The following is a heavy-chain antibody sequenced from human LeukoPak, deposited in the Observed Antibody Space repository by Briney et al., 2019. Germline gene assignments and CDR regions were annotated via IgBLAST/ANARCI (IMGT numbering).Heavy chain of an antibody. D-gene: IGHD6-19*01. V-gene: IGHV3-23*01. Sequence: RAGGSLRLSCAASGFTFSSYAMSWVRQAPGKGLEWVSAISGSGGSTYYADSVKGRFTISRDNSKNTLYLQMNSLRAEDTAVYYYAKPTHFTLNRIAVAGAFDYWGQGTLVTVSS. J-gene: IGHJ4*02. CDR3: AKPTHFTLNRIAVAGAFDY. CDR1: GFTFSSYA. CDR2: ISGSGGST.